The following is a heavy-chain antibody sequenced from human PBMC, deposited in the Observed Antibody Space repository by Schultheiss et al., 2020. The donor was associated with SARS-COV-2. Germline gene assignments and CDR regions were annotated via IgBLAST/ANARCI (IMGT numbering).Heavy chain of an antibody. CDR2: IYYSGST. Sequence: SETLSLTCTVSGGSISSYYWSWIRQPPGKGLEWIGYIYYSGSTNYNPSLKSRVTISVDTSKNQFSLKLSSVTAADTAVYYCARERYYDFWSGYWYLDYWGQGTLVTVSS. J-gene: IGHJ4*02. CDR3: ARERYYDFWSGYWYLDY. CDR1: GGSISSYY. V-gene: IGHV4-59*12. D-gene: IGHD3-3*01.